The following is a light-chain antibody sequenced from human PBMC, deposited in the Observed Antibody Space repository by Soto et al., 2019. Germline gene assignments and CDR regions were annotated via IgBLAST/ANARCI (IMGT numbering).Light chain of an antibody. CDR3: NSYSSSTFYV. CDR2: QVT. CDR1: SSDIASFNY. J-gene: IGLJ1*01. Sequence: QPASVSGSPGQSITISCTGSSSDIASFNYVSWYQQYPGKAPKLLIYQVTSRASGVSHRFSGSKFGDTASLTISGLQPEDEAEYYCNSYSSSTFYVFGTGTKVTVL. V-gene: IGLV2-14*01.